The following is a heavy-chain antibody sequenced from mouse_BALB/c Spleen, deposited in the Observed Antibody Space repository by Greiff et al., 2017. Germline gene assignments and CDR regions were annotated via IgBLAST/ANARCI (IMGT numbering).Heavy chain of an antibody. CDR2: INPGSGGT. CDR1: GYAFTNYL. J-gene: IGHJ2*01. V-gene: IGHV1-54*01. CDR3: ARSDGSYYFDY. Sequence: QVQLQQSGAELVRPGTSVKVSCKASGYAFTNYLIEWVKQRPGQGLEWIGVINPGSGGTNYNEKFKGKATLTADKSSSTAYMQLSSLTSDDSAVYFCARSDGSYYFDYWGQGTTLTVSS. D-gene: IGHD2-3*01.